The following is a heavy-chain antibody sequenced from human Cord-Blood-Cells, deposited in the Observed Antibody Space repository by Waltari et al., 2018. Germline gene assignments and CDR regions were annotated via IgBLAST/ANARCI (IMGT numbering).Heavy chain of an antibody. J-gene: IGHJ5*02. CDR1: GGTFSSYA. V-gene: IGHV1-69*01. CDR2: IIPIFGTA. CDR3: ARAIYCGGDCYSEFDP. Sequence: QVQLVQSGAEVKKPGSSVKVSCKASGGTFSSYAISWVRQAPGQGLEWMGAIIPIFGTANYAQKFQGRGTITGDESTSTAYMELSSLRSEDTAVYYCARAIYCGGDCYSEFDPWGQGTLVTVSS. D-gene: IGHD2-21*02.